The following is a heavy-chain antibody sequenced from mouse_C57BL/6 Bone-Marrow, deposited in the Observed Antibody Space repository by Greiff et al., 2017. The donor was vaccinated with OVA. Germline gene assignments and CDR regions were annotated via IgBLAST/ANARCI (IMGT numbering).Heavy chain of an antibody. D-gene: IGHD1-1*01. J-gene: IGHJ4*01. CDR3: ARSGITTVEGDFAMDD. Sequence: VQLQQPGAELVKPGASVKMSCKASGYTFTSYWITWVKQRPGQGLEWIGDIYPGSGRTNYNEKFKSKATLTVDTSSSTAYMQLSSLTSEDSAVYYGARSGITTVEGDFAMDDWGQGTSVTVSS. V-gene: IGHV1-55*01. CDR1: GYTFTSYW. CDR2: IYPGSGRT.